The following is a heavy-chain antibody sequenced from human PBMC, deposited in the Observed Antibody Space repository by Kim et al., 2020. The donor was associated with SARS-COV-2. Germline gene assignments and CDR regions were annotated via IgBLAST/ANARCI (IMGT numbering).Heavy chain of an antibody. CDR1: GYTFTSYA. CDR3: AREGYSSSWVEGGTYYFDY. CDR2: INAGNGNT. J-gene: IGHJ4*02. V-gene: IGHV1-3*01. D-gene: IGHD6-13*01. Sequence: ASVKVSCKASGYTFTSYAMHWVRQAPGQRLEWMGWINAGNGNTKYSQKFQGRVTITRDTSASTAYMELSSLRSEDTAVYYCAREGYSSSWVEGGTYYFDYWGQGTLVTVSS.